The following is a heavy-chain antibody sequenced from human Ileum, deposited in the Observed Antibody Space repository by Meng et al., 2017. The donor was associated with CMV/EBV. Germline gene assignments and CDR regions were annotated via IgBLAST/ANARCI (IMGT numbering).Heavy chain of an antibody. Sequence: EVQLVESXXGLVQXGGSLRLSCVASGFTFSNYWMTWVRQAPGKGLEWVANIKNDGSAKYYVDSVKGRFTISKDNAKNSLFLQMINLRAEDTAIYYCTRDISRGFGPWGQGTLVTVSS. J-gene: IGHJ5*02. CDR2: IKNDGSAK. CDR1: GFTFSNYW. V-gene: IGHV3-7*04. D-gene: IGHD5-12*01. CDR3: TRDISRGFGP.